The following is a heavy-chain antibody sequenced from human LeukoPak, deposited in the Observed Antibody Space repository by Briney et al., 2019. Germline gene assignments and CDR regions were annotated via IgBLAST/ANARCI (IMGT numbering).Heavy chain of an antibody. CDR1: GFTFSSYS. CDR2: TNSSSSYI. D-gene: IGHD1-26*01. CDR3: ARDSIVGATDAPFDFDY. V-gene: IGHV3-21*01. Sequence: NPGGSLRLSCAASGFTFSSYSMNWVRQAPGKGLEWVSSTNSSSSYIYYADSVRGRFTLSRDNAKNSLYLQMNSLRAKDTAVYYCARDSIVGATDAPFDFDYWGQGTLVTASS. J-gene: IGHJ4*02.